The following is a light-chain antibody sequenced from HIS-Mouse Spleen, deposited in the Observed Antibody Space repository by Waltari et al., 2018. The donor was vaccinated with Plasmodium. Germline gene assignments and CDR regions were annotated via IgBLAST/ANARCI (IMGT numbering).Light chain of an antibody. V-gene: IGKV3-20*01. J-gene: IGKJ4*01. Sequence: IVLRQSPGTLSLSTGERATPSCRASQRVSSSYLAWYQQKPGQAPRLLIYRASSRATGIPDRFSGSGSGTDFTLTISRLEPEDFAVYYCQQYGSSPQITFGGGTKVEIK. CDR2: RAS. CDR3: QQYGSSPQIT. CDR1: QRVSSSY.